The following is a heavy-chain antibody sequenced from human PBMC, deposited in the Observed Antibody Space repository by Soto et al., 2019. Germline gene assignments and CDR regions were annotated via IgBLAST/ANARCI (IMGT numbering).Heavy chain of an antibody. V-gene: IGHV3-48*02. Sequence: EVQLVESGGGLVQPGGSLRLSCAASGFTFSSYSMNWVRQAPGKGLEWVSYISSSSSTIYYADSVKGRFTISRDNAKNSLYLQMNILRDEDTAVYYCARAGEVVVAATVLWFDPWGQGTLVTVSS. D-gene: IGHD2-15*01. CDR3: ARAGEVVVAATVLWFDP. CDR1: GFTFSSYS. J-gene: IGHJ5*02. CDR2: ISSSSSTI.